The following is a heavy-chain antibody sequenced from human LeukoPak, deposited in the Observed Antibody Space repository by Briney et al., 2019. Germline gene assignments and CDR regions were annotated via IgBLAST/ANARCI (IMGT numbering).Heavy chain of an antibody. CDR3: ARDERGTFDI. V-gene: IGHV4-38-2*02. D-gene: IGHD7-27*01. CDR2: INPRGSA. CDR1: GYSISSGYF. J-gene: IGHJ3*02. Sequence: ETLSLTCTVSGYSISSGYFWGWIRQPPGKGPEWIGSINPRGSAYYNPSLKSRVTISLDTSKNQFSLKLNSVTAADTAVYYCARDERGTFDIWGRGTMVTVSS.